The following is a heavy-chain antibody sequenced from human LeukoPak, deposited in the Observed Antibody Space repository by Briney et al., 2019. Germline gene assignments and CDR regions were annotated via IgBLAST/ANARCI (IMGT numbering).Heavy chain of an antibody. Sequence: SETLSLTCTVSGGSISSTGYYWGWIRQPPGKGLEWVGTINYSGSTYYNPSLKSRVTISVDTSKNQISLKLNSVTAADTAMYYCARHGDLLSPFQTWGQGTLVTVSS. CDR1: GGSISSTGYY. V-gene: IGHV4-39*01. D-gene: IGHD2-21*02. CDR2: INYSGST. J-gene: IGHJ5*02. CDR3: ARHGDLLSPFQT.